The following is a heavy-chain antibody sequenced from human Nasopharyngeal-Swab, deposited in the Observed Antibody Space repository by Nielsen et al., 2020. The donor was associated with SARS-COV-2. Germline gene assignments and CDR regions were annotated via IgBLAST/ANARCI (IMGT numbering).Heavy chain of an antibody. CDR3: ARDRLRWLQSGSFLNPDAFDI. CDR2: IYSGGST. J-gene: IGHJ3*02. Sequence: VRQAPGKGLEWVSVIYSGGSTYYADSVKGRFTISRHNSKNTLYLQMNSLRAEDTAVYYCARDRLRWLQSGSFLNPDAFDIWGQGTMVTVSS. D-gene: IGHD5-24*01. V-gene: IGHV3-53*04.